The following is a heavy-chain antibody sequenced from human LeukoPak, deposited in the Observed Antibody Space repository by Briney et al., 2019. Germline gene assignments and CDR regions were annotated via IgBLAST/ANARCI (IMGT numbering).Heavy chain of an antibody. D-gene: IGHD5-18*01. V-gene: IGHV3-66*01. CDR3: AIDPPDSYGYTALFDP. J-gene: IGHJ5*02. Sequence: GGSLRLSCAASGVTVTINYMSWVRQAPGKGLEWVSVIYRGGSKHYAESVKGRFTISRDNSRNTLYLQMNSLRGDDTAVYYCAIDPPDSYGYTALFDPWGQGTVVTVSS. CDR2: IYRGGSK. CDR1: GVTVTINY.